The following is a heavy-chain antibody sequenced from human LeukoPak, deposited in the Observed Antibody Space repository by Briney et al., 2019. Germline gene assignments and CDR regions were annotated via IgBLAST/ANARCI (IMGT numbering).Heavy chain of an antibody. D-gene: IGHD6-13*01. CDR2: IKQDGSEK. Sequence: GGSLRLSCAASGFTLSSYWMSWVRQAPGKGLEWVANIKQDGSEKYYVDSVKGRFTISRDNAKNSLYLQMNSLRAEDTAVYYCAKDGKSSSSWYFDQARQGNYWGQGTLVTVSS. CDR3: AKDGKSSSSWYFDQARQGNY. CDR1: GFTLSSYW. V-gene: IGHV3-7*01. J-gene: IGHJ4*02.